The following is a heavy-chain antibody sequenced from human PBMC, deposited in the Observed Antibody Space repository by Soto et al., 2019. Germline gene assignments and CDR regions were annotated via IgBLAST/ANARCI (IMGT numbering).Heavy chain of an antibody. CDR3: ARGRIVASIHDAFEI. Sequence: QGRLLQSGDEVKKPGASVRVSCRASGYDFTSYGISWVRQAPGQGLEWVSWISAYNGKRDTAQKFQGRVTMTLDTSTDTAHMEVGDLTSAATVVYYCARGRIVASIHDAFEIWGQGTMVAVAS. J-gene: IGHJ3*02. CDR1: GYDFTSYG. CDR2: ISAYNGKR. V-gene: IGHV1-18*01. D-gene: IGHD2-21*01.